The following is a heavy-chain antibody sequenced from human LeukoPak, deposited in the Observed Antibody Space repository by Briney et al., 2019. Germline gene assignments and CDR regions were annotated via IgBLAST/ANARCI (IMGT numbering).Heavy chain of an antibody. J-gene: IGHJ4*02. V-gene: IGHV1-2*02. CDR2: INPNSGDT. D-gene: IGHD2-2*01. Sequence: ASVKVSCKASGGTFSTYAISWVRQAPGHGLEWMGWINPNSGDTIFAQKFQGRVTMTRDTSISTAYLELSRLTSDDTAVYYCARDGPCSSASCQNFDYWGQGTLVTVSS. CDR3: ARDGPCSSASCQNFDY. CDR1: GGTFSTYA.